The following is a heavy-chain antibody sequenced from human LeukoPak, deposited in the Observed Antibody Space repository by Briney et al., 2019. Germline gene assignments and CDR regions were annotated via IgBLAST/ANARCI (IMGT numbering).Heavy chain of an antibody. J-gene: IGHJ4*02. Sequence: ASVKVSCKASGYTFTSYDINWVRQAPGQGLEWMGWINPNSGGTNYAQKFQGRVTMTRDTSISTAYMELSRLRSDDTAVYYCAIGYYGSGSYYRRWGQGTLVTVSS. CDR1: GYTFTSYD. V-gene: IGHV1-2*02. CDR2: INPNSGGT. D-gene: IGHD3-10*01. CDR3: AIGYYGSGSYYRR.